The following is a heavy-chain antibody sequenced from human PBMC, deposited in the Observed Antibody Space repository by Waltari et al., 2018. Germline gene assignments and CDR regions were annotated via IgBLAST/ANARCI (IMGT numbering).Heavy chain of an antibody. CDR1: GFTFSTYA. D-gene: IGHD3-3*01. CDR2: ISGSGDDT. Sequence: EVQLLESGGGLVQPGGSLRLSCAASGFTFSTYAMSWVRQAPGKGLEWVSAISGSGDDTYYADSVKGRFSISRDDSKNTVFLQMNSLRAEDTAVYYCAKEGFLDWLSYSEVFDTWGQGTMVTVSS. V-gene: IGHV3-23*01. J-gene: IGHJ3*02. CDR3: AKEGFLDWLSYSEVFDT.